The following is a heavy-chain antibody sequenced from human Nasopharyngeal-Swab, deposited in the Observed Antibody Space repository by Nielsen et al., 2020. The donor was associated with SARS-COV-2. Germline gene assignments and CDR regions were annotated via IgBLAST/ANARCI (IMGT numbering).Heavy chain of an antibody. J-gene: IGHJ3*02. D-gene: IGHD4-23*01. V-gene: IGHV4-4*02. CDR1: GGSISSSNW. CDR2: IYHSGST. Sequence: SETLSLTCAVSGGSISSSNWWSWVRQPPGKGLEWIGEIYHSGSTNYNPSLKSRVTISVDKSKNQFSLKLSSVTAADTAAYYCASFLGGRYAFDIWGQGTMVTVSS. CDR3: ASFLGGRYAFDI.